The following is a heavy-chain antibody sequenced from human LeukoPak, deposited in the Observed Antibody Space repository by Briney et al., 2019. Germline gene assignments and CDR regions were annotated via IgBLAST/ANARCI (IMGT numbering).Heavy chain of an antibody. CDR1: GGSFSGYY. Sequence: PSETLSLTCAVYGGSFSGYYWSWIRQPPGKGLEWIGEINHSGSTNYNPSLKSRVTISVDTSKNQFSLKLSSVTAADTAMYYCARGLGYYDSSGAWGQGTLVTVSS. D-gene: IGHD3-22*01. CDR2: INHSGST. V-gene: IGHV4-34*01. CDR3: ARGLGYYDSSGA. J-gene: IGHJ5*02.